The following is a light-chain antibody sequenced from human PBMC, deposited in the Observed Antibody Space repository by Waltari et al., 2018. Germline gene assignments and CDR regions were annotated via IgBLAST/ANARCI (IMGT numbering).Light chain of an antibody. J-gene: IGLJ3*02. V-gene: IGLV2-14*01. Sequence: QSALTQPASVSGSPGQSITTSCTGTSSDVGLSNYVSWYQQHPGKAPKLIIYDVFERPSGVSNRFSGSRSGNTASLTISGLLAEDEADYYCNSYTGSSSWVFGGGTKLTVL. CDR3: NSYTGSSSWV. CDR1: SSDVGLSNY. CDR2: DVF.